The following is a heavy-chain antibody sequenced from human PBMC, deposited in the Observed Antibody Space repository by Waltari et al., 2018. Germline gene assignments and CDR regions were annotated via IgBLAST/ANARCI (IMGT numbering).Heavy chain of an antibody. CDR3: AKVPYCSGGSCYSSWYFDL. D-gene: IGHD2-15*01. J-gene: IGHJ2*01. CDR1: GFTFSSYA. Sequence: EVQLVESGGGLVQPGGSLRLSCAASGFTFSSYAMSWVRQAPGTGLEWVSAISGSCGSTYYADSVKGRFTISRDNSKNTLYLQMNSLRAEDTAVYYCAKVPYCSGGSCYSSWYFDLWGRGTLVTVSS. CDR2: ISGSCGST. V-gene: IGHV3-23*04.